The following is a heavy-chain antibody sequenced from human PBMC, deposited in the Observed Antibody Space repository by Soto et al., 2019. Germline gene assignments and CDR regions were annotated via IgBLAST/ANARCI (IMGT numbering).Heavy chain of an antibody. CDR3: ARDVSPGSGGYYLDAFDI. CDR2: IKGDGSAK. Sequence: EVQLVESGGGLVQPGGSLRLSCAASGFAFGNSWMTWVRQAPGKGLEWVANIKGDGSAKSYLDSVRGRFTVSRGNAENSLFLQMNILRAEDTALYSCARDVSPGSGGYYLDAFDIWGQGTMVTVSS. CDR1: GFAFGNSW. D-gene: IGHD6-25*01. J-gene: IGHJ3*02. V-gene: IGHV3-7*05.